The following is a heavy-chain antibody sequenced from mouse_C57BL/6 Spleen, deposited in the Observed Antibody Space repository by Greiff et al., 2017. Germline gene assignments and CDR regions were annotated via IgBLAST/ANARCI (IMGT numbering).Heavy chain of an antibody. J-gene: IGHJ1*03. Sequence: VQLQQSGAELVKPGASVKISCKASGYAFSSYWMNWVKQRPGKGLEWIGQIYPGDGDTNYNGKFKGKATLTADKSSSTAYMQLSSLTSEDSAVYLCARMGLGITTVVPGDCEVWGTGTTVTVSS. V-gene: IGHV1-80*01. CDR1: GYAFSSYW. CDR3: ARMGLGITTVVPGDCEV. CDR2: IYPGDGDT. D-gene: IGHD1-1*01.